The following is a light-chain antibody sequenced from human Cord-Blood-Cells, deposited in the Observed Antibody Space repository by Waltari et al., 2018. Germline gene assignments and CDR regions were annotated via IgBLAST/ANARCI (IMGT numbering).Light chain of an antibody. Sequence: DIQMTQSTSSLSASVGDRVTTTCRASQSISSYLNWYHQKPGKAPKLLIYAASSLQSGVPSRFSGSVSGTDFTLTISSLQPEDFATYYCQQSYSTPMYTFGQGTKLEIK. CDR2: AAS. CDR3: QQSYSTPMYT. CDR1: QSISSY. V-gene: IGKV1-39*01. J-gene: IGKJ2*01.